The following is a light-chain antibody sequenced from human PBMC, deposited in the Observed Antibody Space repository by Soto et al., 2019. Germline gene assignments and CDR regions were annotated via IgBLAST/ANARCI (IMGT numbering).Light chain of an antibody. J-gene: IGKJ1*01. CDR2: GAS. Sequence: EIVLTQSPGTLSLSPGERATLSCRASQSVSSSYLAWYQQKPGQAPRLLIYGASSRATGIPDRFSGSGSGTDFTLTISRLEPEDLAVYYCQRPGAFGQGTKVEIK. V-gene: IGKV3-20*01. CDR3: QRPGA. CDR1: QSVSSSY.